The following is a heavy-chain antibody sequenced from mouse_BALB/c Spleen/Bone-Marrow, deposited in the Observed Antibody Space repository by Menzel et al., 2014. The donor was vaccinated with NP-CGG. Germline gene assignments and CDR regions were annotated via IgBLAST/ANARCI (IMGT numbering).Heavy chain of an antibody. Sequence: EVQLQQSGPALVKPGASVKMSCKASGYTFTSYVMHWAKQKPGQGLEWIGYINPYNDGTKYNEKFKGQATLTSGKSSSTAYIELSSRTSEDSAVYYCARSGRYDGFAYWGQGTLVTVSA. CDR1: GYTFTSYV. J-gene: IGHJ3*01. D-gene: IGHD2-14*01. CDR2: INPYNDGT. CDR3: ARSGRYDGFAY. V-gene: IGHV1-14*01.